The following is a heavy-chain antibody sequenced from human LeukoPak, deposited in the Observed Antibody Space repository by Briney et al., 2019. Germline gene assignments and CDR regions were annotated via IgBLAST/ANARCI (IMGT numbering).Heavy chain of an antibody. D-gene: IGHD5-18*01. Sequence: SETLPIICTASAGSTNTNYSTRLRQPAREGLEWLGRTYHSGPTNYSSPHYNPTLSSPVTMSVDGAKNQFSLRLKSVTTADTAIYFCARERDHGYSYGFVLDSWGQ. V-gene: IGHV4-4*07. J-gene: IGHJ4*02. CDR1: AGSTNTNY. CDR3: ARERDHGYSYGFVLDS. CDR2: TYHSGPT.